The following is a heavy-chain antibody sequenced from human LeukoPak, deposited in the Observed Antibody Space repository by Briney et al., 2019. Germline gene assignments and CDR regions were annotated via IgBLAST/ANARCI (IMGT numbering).Heavy chain of an antibody. D-gene: IGHD1-26*01. V-gene: IGHV4-61*10. CDR1: GGSISSGSYY. CDR2: IYYSGST. CDR3: ARGYLYSGSYYFDY. J-gene: IGHJ4*02. Sequence: SETLSLTCTVSGGSISSGSYYWSWIRQPAGKGLEWIGRIYYSGSTYYNPSLKSRVTISVDTSKNQFSLKLSSVTAADTAVYYCARGYLYSGSYYFDYWGQGTLVTVSS.